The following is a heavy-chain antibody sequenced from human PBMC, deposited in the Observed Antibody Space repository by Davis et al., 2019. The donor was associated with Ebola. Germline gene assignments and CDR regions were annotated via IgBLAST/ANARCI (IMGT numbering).Heavy chain of an antibody. CDR2: ISAGNSET. J-gene: IGHJ4*02. D-gene: IGHD2/OR15-2a*01. Sequence: GESLKISCQCSGYSFPSYWIGWVRQTPGKGLEWMGIISAGNSETKYSPSFQGQVSISVDKSIRTAYLQLNDLKASDTAKYYCARSLLGSSTPFDHWGQGTLVTVSS. V-gene: IGHV5-51*01. CDR3: ARSLLGSSTPFDH. CDR1: GYSFPSYW.